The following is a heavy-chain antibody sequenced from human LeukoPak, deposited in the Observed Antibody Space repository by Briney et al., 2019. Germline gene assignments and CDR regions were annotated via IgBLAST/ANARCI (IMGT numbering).Heavy chain of an antibody. D-gene: IGHD5-24*01. CDR2: ISGSGGST. CDR3: AKSGYNRFDY. J-gene: IGHJ4*02. V-gene: IGHV3-23*01. CDR1: GFTFSTYA. Sequence: GGSLRLSCAASGFTFSTYAMSWVRQAPGKGLEWVSGISGSGGSTYYADSVKGRFTISRDDSKNTLYLQMNSLRAEDTAVYYCAKSGYNRFDYWGQGTLVTVSS.